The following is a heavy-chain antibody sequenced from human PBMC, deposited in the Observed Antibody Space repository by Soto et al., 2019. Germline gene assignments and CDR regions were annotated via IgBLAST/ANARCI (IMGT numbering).Heavy chain of an antibody. D-gene: IGHD3-3*01. V-gene: IGHV3-23*01. CDR1: GFTFRSYA. J-gene: IGHJ4*02. CDR2: ISGSGGST. CDR3: AKGRILEWLYLDY. Sequence: LRLSCAASGFTFRSYAMSWVRQAPGKGLEWVSAISGSGGSTYYADSVKGRFTISRDNSKNTLYLQMNSLRAEDTAVYYCAKGRILEWLYLDYWGQGTLVTVSS.